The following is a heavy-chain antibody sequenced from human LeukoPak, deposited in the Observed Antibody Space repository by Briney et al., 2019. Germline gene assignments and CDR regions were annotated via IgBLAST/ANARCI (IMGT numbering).Heavy chain of an antibody. CDR3: AKQDDYGDYGAFDI. Sequence: GGSLRLSCAASGFTFSNYWLSWVRQAPGKGLEWVANIKRDGSEKHYADSVKGRFTISRDNAKNSLYLQMNSLRAEDTALYYCAKQDDYGDYGAFDIWGQGTMVTVSS. CDR2: IKRDGSEK. D-gene: IGHD4-17*01. J-gene: IGHJ3*02. V-gene: IGHV3-7*03. CDR1: GFTFSNYW.